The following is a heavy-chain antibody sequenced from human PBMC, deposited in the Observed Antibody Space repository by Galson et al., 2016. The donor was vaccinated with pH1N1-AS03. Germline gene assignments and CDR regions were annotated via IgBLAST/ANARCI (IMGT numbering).Heavy chain of an antibody. Sequence: SLRLSCAASGFTFTSSWMHWVRQAPGKGLVWVSHINEDGSTTRYADSVRGRFTISRDNAKNTLYLQMNSLRAEDTAVYYCARGSGSPHWFDPWGQGTLVTVSS. J-gene: IGHJ5*02. V-gene: IGHV3-74*01. CDR1: GFTFTSSW. CDR2: INEDGSTT. CDR3: ARGSGSPHWFDP. D-gene: IGHD3-3*01.